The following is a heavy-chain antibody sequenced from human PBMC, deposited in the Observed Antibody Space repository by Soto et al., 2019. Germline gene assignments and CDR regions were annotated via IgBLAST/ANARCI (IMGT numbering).Heavy chain of an antibody. Sequence: QVQLVESGGGVVQPGRSLRLSCAASGFTFSSYAMHWVRQAPGKGLEWVAVISYDGNNKHYADSVKGRFTISRDNSKNTLHLEIYSLRPEDTGVYYCARVYYESSASRSIGYFQHWGQGTLVTVSS. V-gene: IGHV3-30-3*01. CDR1: GFTFSSYA. D-gene: IGHD3-22*01. CDR3: ARVYYESSASRSIGYFQH. J-gene: IGHJ1*01. CDR2: ISYDGNNK.